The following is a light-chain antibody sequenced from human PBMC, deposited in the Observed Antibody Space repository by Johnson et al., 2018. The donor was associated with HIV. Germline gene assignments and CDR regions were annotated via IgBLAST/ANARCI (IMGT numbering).Light chain of an antibody. J-gene: IGLJ1*01. V-gene: IGLV1-51*01. CDR1: SSNVGSNS. Sequence: QSVLTQPPSVSAAPGQKVTISCSGSSSNVGSNSVSWYRHFPETAPKVLIYDNDKRPSGIPDRFSASKSGTSATLGITGLQTGDEADYYCATWDGRLSVYVFGTGTKGTV. CDR2: DND. CDR3: ATWDGRLSVYV.